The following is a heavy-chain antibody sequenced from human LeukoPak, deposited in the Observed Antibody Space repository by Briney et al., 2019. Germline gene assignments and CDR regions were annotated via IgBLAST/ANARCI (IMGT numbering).Heavy chain of an antibody. Sequence: GASVKVSCKASGYTVTGYYMHWVRQAPGQGLEWMGWINPNSGGTNYAQKFQGRVTMTRDTSISTAYMELSRLRSDDTVVYYCTVLDSSGYYPFDYWGQGTLVTVSS. D-gene: IGHD3-22*01. J-gene: IGHJ4*02. CDR3: TVLDSSGYYPFDY. CDR1: GYTVTGYY. CDR2: INPNSGGT. V-gene: IGHV1-2*02.